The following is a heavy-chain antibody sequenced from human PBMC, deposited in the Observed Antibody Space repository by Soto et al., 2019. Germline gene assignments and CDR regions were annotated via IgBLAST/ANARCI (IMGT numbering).Heavy chain of an antibody. CDR3: AREVGELGNRFDP. Sequence: QVQLQESGPGLVKPSQTLSLTCTVSGGSISSVGYYWNWIRQHPGKDLEWVGYISYSGITHHNPSLNSRLFISVDTSKNQFSLKLSSVTAADTAVYYCAREVGELGNRFDPWGQGTLVTV. D-gene: IGHD3-16*01. CDR1: GGSISSVGYY. J-gene: IGHJ5*02. V-gene: IGHV4-31*03. CDR2: ISYSGIT.